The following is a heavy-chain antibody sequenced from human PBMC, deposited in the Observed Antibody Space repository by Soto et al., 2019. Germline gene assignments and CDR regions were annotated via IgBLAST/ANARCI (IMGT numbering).Heavy chain of an antibody. D-gene: IGHD2-15*01. CDR1: GDTITSFS. Sequence: PSETLSLTCTVSGDTITSFSWNWIRQSAGKGLEWIGRISTTGNTHYNPSLESRVTMSLDTSKNQFSLKLTSVTAADTAVYYCEGESGDSFSYEAYWGQGTLVPVSS. CDR3: EGESGDSFSYEAY. J-gene: IGHJ4*02. CDR2: ISTTGNT. V-gene: IGHV4-4*07.